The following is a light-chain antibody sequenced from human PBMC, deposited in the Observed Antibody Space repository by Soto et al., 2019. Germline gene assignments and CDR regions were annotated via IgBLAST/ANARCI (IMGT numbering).Light chain of an antibody. CDR3: QHYNNWPLRVT. V-gene: IGKV3D-15*01. CDR2: GAS. J-gene: IGKJ4*02. CDR1: QSISSN. Sequence: EIVMTQSPATLAVSPGEKATLSCRASQSISSNLAWYQQKPGLAPRLLIYGASTRATDIPARFSGSESGTEFTLTISSLQAEDFALYYCQHYNNWPLRVTFGGGTKVEIK.